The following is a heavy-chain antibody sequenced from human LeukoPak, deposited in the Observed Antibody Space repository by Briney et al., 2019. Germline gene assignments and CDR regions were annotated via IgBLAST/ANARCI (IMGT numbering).Heavy chain of an antibody. D-gene: IGHD6-13*01. CDR1: GFTFSRYW. Sequence: GGSQRPSCAASGFTFSRYWMSWVRQAPGKGLEGVANIKEDGSETYYVDSVKGRFTISRDNAKTTIYLQMNRLRAEDTAVYFCARVEGSRSCPDYWGRGTLVTVSS. CDR3: ARVEGSRSCPDY. CDR2: IKEDGSET. J-gene: IGHJ4*02. V-gene: IGHV3-7*01.